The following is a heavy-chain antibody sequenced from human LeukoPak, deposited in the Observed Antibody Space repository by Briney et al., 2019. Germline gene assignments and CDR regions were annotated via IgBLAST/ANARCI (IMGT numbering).Heavy chain of an antibody. V-gene: IGHV5-51*01. CDR1: GYSFTNYW. J-gene: IGHJ2*01. Sequence: GESLKISCKGSGYSFTNYWIGWVRQMPGKGLEWMGIIYPGDSDTRYSPSFQGQVTISADKSISTAYLQWSSLKASDTAMYFCARHQAAITTRYFDLWGRGTLVTVSS. CDR2: IYPGDSDT. CDR3: ARHQAAITTRYFDL. D-gene: IGHD3-22*01.